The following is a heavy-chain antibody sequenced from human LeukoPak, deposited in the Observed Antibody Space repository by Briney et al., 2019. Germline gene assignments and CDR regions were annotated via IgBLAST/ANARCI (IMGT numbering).Heavy chain of an antibody. D-gene: IGHD3-9*01. CDR3: ARGLDDISTGHTFFDY. Sequence: GGSLRLSCAASGFTFSSYAMHWVRQAPGKGLEWVAVISYDGSNKYYADSVKGRFTISRDNSKNTLYLQMNSLRAEDTAVYYCARGLDDISTGHTFFDYWGQGTLVTVSS. V-gene: IGHV3-30*04. CDR2: ISYDGSNK. CDR1: GFTFSSYA. J-gene: IGHJ4*02.